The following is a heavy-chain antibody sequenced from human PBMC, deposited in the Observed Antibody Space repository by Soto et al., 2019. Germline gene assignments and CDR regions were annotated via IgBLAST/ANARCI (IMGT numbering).Heavy chain of an antibody. CDR2: MGAHSGHT. Sequence: FQLVQSGAEVKKPGAAVKVSGKASGYNFTRFGISWVRQAPGHGLEWMGWMGAHSGHTRQAQKFQGRLTMTTDASINTAYIDLRSLTSGDTDLYYCLREAQQLAQEYYYQFNGMDVWGQGTTVIVSS. CDR1: GYNFTRFG. D-gene: IGHD6-13*01. CDR3: LREAQQLAQEYYYQFNGMDV. J-gene: IGHJ6*02. V-gene: IGHV1-18*01.